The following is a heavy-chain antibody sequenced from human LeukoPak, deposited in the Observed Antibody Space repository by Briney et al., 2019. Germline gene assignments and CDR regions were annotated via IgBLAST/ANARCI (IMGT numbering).Heavy chain of an antibody. J-gene: IGHJ4*02. CDR3: ARAPRAPDILTGYPFDY. D-gene: IGHD3-9*01. CDR2: IYHSGST. Sequence: PSETLSLTCAVSGGSISSGGYSWSWIRQPPGKGLEWIGYIYHSGSTYYNPSLKSRVTISVDRSKNQFSLKLSSVTAADTAVYYCARAPRAPDILTGYPFDYWGQGTLVTVSS. V-gene: IGHV4-30-2*01. CDR1: GGSISSGGYS.